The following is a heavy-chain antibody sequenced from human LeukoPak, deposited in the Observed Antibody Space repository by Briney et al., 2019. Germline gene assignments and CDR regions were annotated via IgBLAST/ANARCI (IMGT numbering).Heavy chain of an antibody. CDR3: AKSFRIAAAGKHTYYYGMDV. Sequence: GGSLRLSCAASGFTFSSYAMSWVRQAPGKGLEWVSAISGSGGSTYYADSVKGRFAISRDNSKNTLYLQMNSLRAEDTAVYYCAKSFRIAAAGKHTYYYGMDVWGQGTTVTVSS. J-gene: IGHJ6*02. CDR1: GFTFSSYA. D-gene: IGHD6-13*01. V-gene: IGHV3-23*01. CDR2: ISGSGGST.